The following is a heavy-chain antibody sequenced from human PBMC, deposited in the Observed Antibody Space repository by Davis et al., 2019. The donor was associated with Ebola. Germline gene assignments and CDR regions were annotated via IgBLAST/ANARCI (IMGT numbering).Heavy chain of an antibody. CDR2: IYYSGST. D-gene: IGHD1-26*01. CDR1: GGSISSHY. Sequence: PSETLSLTCTVSGGSISSHYWSWIRQPPGKGLEWIGYIYYSGSTYYNPSLKSRVTISVDTSKNQFSLKLSSVTAADTAVYYCARDAVWDPYYYYGMDVWGQGTTVTVSS. CDR3: ARDAVWDPYYYYGMDV. J-gene: IGHJ6*02. V-gene: IGHV4-59*11.